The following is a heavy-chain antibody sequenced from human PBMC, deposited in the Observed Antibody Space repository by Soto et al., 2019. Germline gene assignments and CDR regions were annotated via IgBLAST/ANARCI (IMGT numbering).Heavy chain of an antibody. CDR2: GSHDGRNT. CDR3: AKGGRQWLVTSDFNY. Sequence: VQLVESGGGVVQPGRSLRLSCAASGFTFSDYAMHWVRQAPGKGLEWVAVGSHDGRNTHYADSVKGRFTISRDSSKNTVSLEMTTLRAEGTAVYYCAKGGRQWLVTSDFNYWGQGALVTVSS. J-gene: IGHJ4*02. V-gene: IGHV3-30*18. CDR1: GFTFSDYA. D-gene: IGHD6-19*01.